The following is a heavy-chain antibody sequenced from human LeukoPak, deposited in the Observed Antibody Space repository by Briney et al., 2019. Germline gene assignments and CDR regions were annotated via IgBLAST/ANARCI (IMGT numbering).Heavy chain of an antibody. CDR3: AELGITMIGGV. CDR2: ISGSGSTI. CDR1: GFFFSSYE. V-gene: IGHV3-48*03. J-gene: IGHJ6*04. Sequence: QPGGSLRLSCEASGFFFSSYEMNWVRQPPGKGLEWVAYISGSGSTIYYADSVKGRFTIYRDNAKNSLYLQMNSLRAEDTAVYYCAELGITMIGGVWGKGTTVTISS. D-gene: IGHD3-10*02.